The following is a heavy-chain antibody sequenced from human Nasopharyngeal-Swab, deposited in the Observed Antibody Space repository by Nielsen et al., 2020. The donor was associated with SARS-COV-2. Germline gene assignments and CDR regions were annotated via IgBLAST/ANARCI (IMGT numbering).Heavy chain of an antibody. Sequence: GGSLRLSCAASGFTFDDYAMHWVRQAPGKGLEWVSGISWNSGSIGYADSVKGRFTISRDNAKNSLYLQMNSLRAEDTAVYYCAKDPKTYSSGWFPGYWGQGTLVTVSS. CDR3: AKDPKTYSSGWFPGY. V-gene: IGHV3-9*01. CDR1: GFTFDDYA. J-gene: IGHJ4*02. D-gene: IGHD6-19*01. CDR2: ISWNSGSI.